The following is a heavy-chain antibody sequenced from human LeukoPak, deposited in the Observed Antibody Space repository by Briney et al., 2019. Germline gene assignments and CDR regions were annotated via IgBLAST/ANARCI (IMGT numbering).Heavy chain of an antibody. J-gene: IGHJ4*02. CDR3: ARALPGWFLDY. CDR2: INPSGGST. Sequence: ASVKVSCKASGYTFTSYYMHWVRQAPGQGLEWMGIINPSGGSTSYAQKFQGRVTMTGDTSTSTVYMELSSLRSEDTAVYYCARALPGWFLDYWGQGTLVTVSS. CDR1: GYTFTSYY. V-gene: IGHV1-46*01. D-gene: IGHD6-19*01.